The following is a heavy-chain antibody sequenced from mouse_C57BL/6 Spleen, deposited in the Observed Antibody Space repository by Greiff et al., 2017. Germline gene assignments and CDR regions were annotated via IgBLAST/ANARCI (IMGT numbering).Heavy chain of an antibody. CDR1: GFTFSDYY. Sequence: EVQGVESGGGLVQPGGSLKLSCAASGFTFSDYYMYWVRQTPEKRLEWVAYISNGGGSTYYPDTVKGRFTISRDNAKNTLYLQMSRLKSEDTAMYYCAREGTGTRYFDVWGTGTTVTVSS. D-gene: IGHD4-1*01. CDR2: ISNGGGST. J-gene: IGHJ1*03. V-gene: IGHV5-12*01. CDR3: AREGTGTRYFDV.